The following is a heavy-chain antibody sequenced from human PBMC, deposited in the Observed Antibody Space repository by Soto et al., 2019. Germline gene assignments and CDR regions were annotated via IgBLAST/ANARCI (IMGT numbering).Heavy chain of an antibody. V-gene: IGHV3-30*03. Sequence: HPGGSLRLSCAASGFTFSSYGMHWVRQAPGKGLEWVAVISYDGSNKYYADSVKGRFTISRDNSKNTLYLQMNSLRAEDTAVYYCALPGIAAAGAYYYGMDVWGQGTTVTAP. CDR1: GFTFSSYG. J-gene: IGHJ6*02. D-gene: IGHD6-13*01. CDR3: ALPGIAAAGAYYYGMDV. CDR2: ISYDGSNK.